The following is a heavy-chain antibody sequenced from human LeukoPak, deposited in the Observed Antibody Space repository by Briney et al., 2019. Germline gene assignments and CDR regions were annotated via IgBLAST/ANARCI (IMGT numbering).Heavy chain of an antibody. CDR2: IFYSGRT. Sequence: SETLSLTCTVSGGSISSYYWSWIRQPPGEGLEWIGYIFYSGRTNYNPSLKSGVTISVDTSKNQFSPKLSSVTAADTAVYYCATFSWGSFDDWGQGTLVTVSS. D-gene: IGHD3-16*01. CDR1: GGSISSYY. V-gene: IGHV4-59*01. CDR3: ATFSWGSFDD. J-gene: IGHJ4*02.